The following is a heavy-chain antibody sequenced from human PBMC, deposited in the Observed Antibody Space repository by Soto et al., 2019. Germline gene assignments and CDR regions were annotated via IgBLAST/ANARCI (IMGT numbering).Heavy chain of an antibody. D-gene: IGHD3-16*02. Sequence: GGSLRLSCAASGFTFSIFAMSWVRQSPGKGLEWVAVISYDGNHKYFTDSVKGRCTISRDNSKNTLYLQMNSLRAEDTAVYYCAKAGGKLRLGELSLSPLDFWGHGTLVTVSS. CDR2: ISYDGNHK. CDR3: AKAGGKLRLGELSLSPLDF. V-gene: IGHV3-30*18. J-gene: IGHJ4*01. CDR1: GFTFSIFA.